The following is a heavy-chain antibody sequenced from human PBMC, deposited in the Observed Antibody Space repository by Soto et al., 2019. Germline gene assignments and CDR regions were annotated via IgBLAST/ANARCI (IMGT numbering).Heavy chain of an antibody. V-gene: IGHV4-59*01. D-gene: IGHD3-10*01. CDR3: ARVWGGAFDI. CDR2: IYYSGST. CDR1: GGSISSYY. Sequence: PSETLSLTWTVSGGSISSYYWSWIRQPPGKGLEWIGYIYYSGSTNYNPSLKSRVTISVDTSKNQFSLKLSSVTAADTAVYYCARVWGGAFDIWGQGTMVTVSS. J-gene: IGHJ3*02.